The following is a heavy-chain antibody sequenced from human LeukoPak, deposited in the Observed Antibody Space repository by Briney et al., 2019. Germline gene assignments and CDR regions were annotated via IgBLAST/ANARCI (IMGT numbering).Heavy chain of an antibody. D-gene: IGHD6-19*01. CDR2: INPHSGGT. CDR3: ARVSSGWYSRYYYYYMDV. CDR1: GYTFTGYY. J-gene: IGHJ6*03. V-gene: IGHV1-2*02. Sequence: ASVKVSCKASGYTFTGYYIHWVRQAPGQGLEWMGWINPHSGGTNYAQKFQGGITMTRDTSITTAYMELSSLRSDDTAVYYCARVSSGWYSRYYYYYMDVWGKGTTVTISS.